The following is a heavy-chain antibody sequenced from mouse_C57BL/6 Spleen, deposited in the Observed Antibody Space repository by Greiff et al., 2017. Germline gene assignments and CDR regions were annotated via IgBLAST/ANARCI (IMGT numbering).Heavy chain of an antibody. D-gene: IGHD3-2*02. V-gene: IGHV1-80*01. CDR2: IYPGDGDT. CDR1: GYAFSSYW. CDR3: ARWQLRSYYFDY. Sequence: VQLQQSGAELVKPGASVKISCKASGYAFSSYWMNWVKQRPGKGLEGIGQIYPGDGDTNYNGKFKGKATLTADKSSSTAYMQLSSLTSEDSAVYFCARWQLRSYYFDYWGQGTTLTVSS. J-gene: IGHJ2*01.